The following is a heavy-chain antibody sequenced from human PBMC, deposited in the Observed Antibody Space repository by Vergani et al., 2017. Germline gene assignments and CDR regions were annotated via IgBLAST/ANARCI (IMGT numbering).Heavy chain of an antibody. Sequence: QVQLVQSGAEVKKPGSSVKVSCKASGGTFSSYAISWVRQAPGQGLEWMGRIIPIFGTANCAQKFQGRVTITADESTSTAYMELSSLRSEDTAVYYCASLYYYGSGSYSYGMDVWGQGTTVTVSS. V-gene: IGHV1-69*13. CDR3: ASLYYYGSGSYSYGMDV. CDR2: IIPIFGTA. D-gene: IGHD3-10*01. J-gene: IGHJ6*02. CDR1: GGTFSSYA.